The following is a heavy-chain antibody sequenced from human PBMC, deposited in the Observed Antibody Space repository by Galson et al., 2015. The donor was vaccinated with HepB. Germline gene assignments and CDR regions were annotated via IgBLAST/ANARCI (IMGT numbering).Heavy chain of an antibody. J-gene: IGHJ4*02. CDR2: ISSSSSYT. D-gene: IGHD2-2*01. CDR1: GFTFSDYY. CDR3: ARDYGCSRYCSSTSCLCYFDY. V-gene: IGHV3-11*06. Sequence: SLRLSCAASGFTFSDYYMSWIRQAPGKGLEWVSYISSSSSYTNYADSVKGRFTISRDNAKNSLYLQMNSLRAEDTAVYYCARDYGCSRYCSSTSCLCYFDYWGQGTLVTVSS.